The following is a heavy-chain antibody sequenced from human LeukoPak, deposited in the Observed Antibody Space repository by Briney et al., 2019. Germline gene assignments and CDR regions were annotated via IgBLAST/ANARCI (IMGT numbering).Heavy chain of an antibody. J-gene: IGHJ4*02. V-gene: IGHV3-21*04. CDR1: GFTFSSYS. Sequence: SWGSLRLSCAASGFTFSSYSMNWVRQVPGKGLEWVSSISSSSSYIYYADSVKGRFTISRDNAKNSLYLQMNSLRAEDTALYYCAKDEAWDLLNSWHYWGQGTLVTVSS. CDR3: AKDEAWDLLNSWHY. D-gene: IGHD1-26*01. CDR2: ISSSSSYI.